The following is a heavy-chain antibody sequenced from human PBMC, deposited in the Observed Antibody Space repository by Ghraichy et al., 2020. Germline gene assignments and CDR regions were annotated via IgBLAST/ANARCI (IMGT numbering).Heavy chain of an antibody. CDR1: GFTFDDYA. Sequence: GGSLRLSCAASGFTFDDYAMHWVRQAPGKGLEWVSGISWNSGSIGYADSVKGRFTISRDNAKNSLYLQMNSLRAEDTALYYCAKDIRVGATMSRAFDIWGQGTMVTVSS. D-gene: IGHD1-26*01. CDR3: AKDIRVGATMSRAFDI. V-gene: IGHV3-9*01. CDR2: ISWNSGSI. J-gene: IGHJ3*02.